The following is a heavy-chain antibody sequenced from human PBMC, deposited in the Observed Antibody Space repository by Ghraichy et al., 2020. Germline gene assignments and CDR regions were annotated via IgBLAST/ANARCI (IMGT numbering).Heavy chain of an antibody. CDR3: AHRLWVFGGDYYFDY. CDR2: IYWNDDK. CDR1: GFSLSTSGVG. D-gene: IGHD2-21*02. Sequence: SVPTLVKPTQTLTLTCTFSGFSLSTSGVGVGWIRQPPGKALEWLALIYWNDDKRYSPSLKSRLTITKDTSKNQVVLTMTNMDPVDTATYYCAHRLWVFGGDYYFDYWGQGTLVTVSS. J-gene: IGHJ4*02. V-gene: IGHV2-5*01.